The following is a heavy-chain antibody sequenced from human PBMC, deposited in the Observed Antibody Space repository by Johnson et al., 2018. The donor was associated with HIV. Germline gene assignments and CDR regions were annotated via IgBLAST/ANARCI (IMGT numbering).Heavy chain of an antibody. CDR2: ISSSGSTI. CDR1: GFTFSSYW. CDR3: AKCDGGDCYYDAFDI. D-gene: IGHD2-21*02. J-gene: IGHJ3*02. V-gene: IGHV3-48*04. Sequence: VQLVESGGGLVQPWGSLRLSCAASGFTFSSYWMSWVRQAPGKGLEWVSYISSSGSTIYYADSVKGRFTISRDNAKNSLYLQMNSLRAEDTAVYYCAKCDGGDCYYDAFDIWGQGTMVTVSS.